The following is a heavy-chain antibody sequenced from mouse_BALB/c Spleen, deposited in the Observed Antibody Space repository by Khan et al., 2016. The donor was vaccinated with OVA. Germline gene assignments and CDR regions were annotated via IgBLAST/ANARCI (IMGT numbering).Heavy chain of an antibody. J-gene: IGHJ2*01. CDR1: GYSFTDYN. Sequence: VQLQQSGPELVKPGASVKVSCKASGYSFTDYNMFWVKQSHGKSLEWIGYIDPYNGGPSYNQKFKGKDTLTVDKSSSTAFMHLNSLKSEDAAVFYCARTDSYGRCYSFAYSGQGTALTVSS. D-gene: IGHD1-1*01. V-gene: IGHV1S135*01. CDR3: ARTDSYGRCYSFAY. CDR2: IDPYNGGP.